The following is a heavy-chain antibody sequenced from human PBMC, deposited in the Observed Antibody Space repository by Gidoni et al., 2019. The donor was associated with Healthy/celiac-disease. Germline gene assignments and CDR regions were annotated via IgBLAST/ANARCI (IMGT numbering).Heavy chain of an antibody. Sequence: EVQLVESGGGLVQPGRSLRRSCAAAGFTCDDYAMHWVRQAPGKGLGWVSGISWISGRIGYADSVKGRFTISRDNAKNSLYLQMTSLRAENTALYYCAKGLIDSTNGMDVWGQGTTVTVSS. J-gene: IGHJ6*02. D-gene: IGHD2-15*01. CDR3: AKGLIDSTNGMDV. CDR2: ISWISGRI. V-gene: IGHV3-9*01. CDR1: GFTCDDYA.